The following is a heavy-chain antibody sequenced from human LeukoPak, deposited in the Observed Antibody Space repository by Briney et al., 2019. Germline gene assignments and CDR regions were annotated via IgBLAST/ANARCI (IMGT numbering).Heavy chain of an antibody. CDR3: ARTYYDILTGLDAFDI. J-gene: IGHJ3*02. CDR2: IYTSGST. Sequence: SETLSLTCTVSGGSISSGSYYWSWIRQPAGKGLEWIGRIYTSGSTNYNPSLKSRVTISVDTSKNQFSLKLSSVTAADTAVYYCARTYYDILTGLDAFDIWGQGTMVTVSS. V-gene: IGHV4-61*02. D-gene: IGHD3-9*01. CDR1: GGSISSGSYY.